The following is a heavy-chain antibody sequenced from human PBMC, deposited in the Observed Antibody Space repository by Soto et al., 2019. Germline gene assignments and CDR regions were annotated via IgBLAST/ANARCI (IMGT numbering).Heavy chain of an antibody. V-gene: IGHV3-21*01. CDR3: ARGTRSMTTVVTPDAFDI. CDR1: GFTFSSYS. Sequence: TGGSLRLSCAASGFTFSSYSMNWVRQAPGKGLEWVSSISSSSSYIYYADSVKGRFTISRDNAKNSLYLQMNSLRAEDTAVYYCARGTRSMTTVVTPDAFDIWGQGTMVTVSS. D-gene: IGHD4-17*01. CDR2: ISSSSSYI. J-gene: IGHJ3*02.